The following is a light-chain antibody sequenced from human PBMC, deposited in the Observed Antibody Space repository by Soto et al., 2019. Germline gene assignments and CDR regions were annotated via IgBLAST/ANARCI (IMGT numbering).Light chain of an antibody. CDR3: SSYAGSNNWV. J-gene: IGLJ3*02. CDR2: EVN. V-gene: IGLV2-8*01. Sequence: QSALTQPPSASGSPGQSVTISCTGTSSDVGGYNYVSWYQQHPGKAPNLMIYEVNKRPSGVPDRFSGSKSGNTASLTVSGLQAEDEADYYCSSYAGSNNWVFGGGTKLTVL. CDR1: SSDVGGYNY.